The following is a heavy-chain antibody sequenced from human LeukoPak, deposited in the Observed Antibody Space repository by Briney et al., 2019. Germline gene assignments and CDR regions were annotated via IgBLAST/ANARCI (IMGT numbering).Heavy chain of an antibody. D-gene: IGHD6-6*01. J-gene: IGHJ4*02. Sequence: SVKVFCKASGGTFSSYAISWVRQAPGQGLEWMGRIIPIFGTANYAQKFQGRVTITTDESTSTAYMELSSLRSEDTAVYYCARDGPRYEYSSSSAPSHFDYWGQGTLVTVSP. V-gene: IGHV1-69*05. CDR1: GGTFSSYA. CDR2: IIPIFGTA. CDR3: ARDGPRYEYSSSSAPSHFDY.